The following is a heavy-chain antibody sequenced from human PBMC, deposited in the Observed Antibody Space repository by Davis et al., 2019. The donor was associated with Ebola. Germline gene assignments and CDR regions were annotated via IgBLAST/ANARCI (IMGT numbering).Heavy chain of an antibody. J-gene: IGHJ4*02. CDR1: GGSFSGYY. CDR2: IYYTGSA. Sequence: PGGSLRLSCGVYGGSFSGYYWSWIRQPPGKRLEWIGSIYYTGSAYYNSSLNSRVTISVDTSKNQFSLKLSSVTAADTAMYYCAERGGSVWGQGTLVTVSS. D-gene: IGHD3-16*01. CDR3: AERGGSV. V-gene: IGHV4-59*01.